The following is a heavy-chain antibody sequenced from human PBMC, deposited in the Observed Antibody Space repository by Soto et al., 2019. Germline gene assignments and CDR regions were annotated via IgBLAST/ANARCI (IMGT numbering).Heavy chain of an antibody. Sequence: QVQLVQSGAEVKKPGSSVKVSCKASGGTFSNYAISWVRQAPGQGLEWMGGIIPIFTTTKYAQKFQGRVTFTADEYTSTAYMELSSLRSEDTAVYYCAIEYSSSPPYYPLGYWGQGTLVTVSS. J-gene: IGHJ4*02. CDR3: AIEYSSSPPYYPLGY. D-gene: IGHD6-6*01. CDR2: IIPIFTTT. CDR1: GGTFSNYA. V-gene: IGHV1-69*01.